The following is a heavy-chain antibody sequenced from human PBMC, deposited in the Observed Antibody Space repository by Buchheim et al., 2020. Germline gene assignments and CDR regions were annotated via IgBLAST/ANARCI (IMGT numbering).Heavy chain of an antibody. V-gene: IGHV4-61*01. D-gene: IGHD1-26*01. J-gene: IGHJ6*03. Sequence: VQLQESGPGLVKPSETLSLTCTVSGGSVSSGSYYWSWIRQPPGKGLEWIGYIYYSGSTNYNPSLKSRVTISVDTSKNQFSLKLSSVTAADTAVYYCARENSGGYYVGGDYYYYYMDVWCKGTT. CDR1: GGSVSSGSYY. CDR2: IYYSGST. CDR3: ARENSGGYYVGGDYYYYYMDV.